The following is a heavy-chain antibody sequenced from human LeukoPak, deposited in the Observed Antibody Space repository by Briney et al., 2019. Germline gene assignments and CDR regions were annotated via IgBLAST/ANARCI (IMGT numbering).Heavy chain of an antibody. CDR2: TCYSSKWCI. D-gene: IGHD2-15*01. V-gene: IGHV6-1*01. CDR3: AREARMSGYCSGGSCYPAYYYYGMDV. CDR1: GDRVSRHRAA. Sequence: SQTLSLTCAISGDRVSRHRAAWTWSTQSPSRVLEWLGRTCYSSKWCIHYAVSVKSRIPIIPATSKNQFSLQLSSVTPEDTAVYYCAREARMSGYCSGGSCYPAYYYYGMDVWGQGTTVTVSS. J-gene: IGHJ6*02.